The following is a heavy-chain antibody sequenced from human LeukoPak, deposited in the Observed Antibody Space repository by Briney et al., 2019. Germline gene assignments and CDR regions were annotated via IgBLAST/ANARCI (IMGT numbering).Heavy chain of an antibody. CDR2: IYYSGST. J-gene: IGHJ4*02. D-gene: IGHD6-13*01. CDR1: GGSINSGDYY. CDR3: AKGAGASSWAPFDY. Sequence: PSQTLSLTCTVSGGSINSGDYYWSWIRQHPGKGLEWIGYIYYSGSTYYDPSLKSRVTISVDTSKNQFSLKLSSVTAADTAVYYCAKGAGASSWAPFDYWGQGTLVTVSS. V-gene: IGHV4-31*03.